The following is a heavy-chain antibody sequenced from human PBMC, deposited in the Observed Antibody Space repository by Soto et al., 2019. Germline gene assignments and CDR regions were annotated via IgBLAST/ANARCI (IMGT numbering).Heavy chain of an antibody. V-gene: IGHV3-48*01. Sequence: EVQLVESGGGLVQPGGSLRLSCAASGFTFSSYSMNWVHQAPWKGLEWVSYITSSSSSIYYADSVKGRFTISRDNAKNSLYLQMNSLRAEDTAVYYCARSIPSTGTSDWGQGTLVTVSS. J-gene: IGHJ4*02. CDR2: ITSSSSSI. CDR3: ARSIPSTGTSD. CDR1: GFTFSSYS. D-gene: IGHD1-1*01.